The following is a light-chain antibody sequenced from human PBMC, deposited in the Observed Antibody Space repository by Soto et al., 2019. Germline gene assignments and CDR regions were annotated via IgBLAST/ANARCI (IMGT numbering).Light chain of an antibody. CDR2: AAS. CDR1: QSVRSN. Sequence: IVMTQSPATLSVSPGERATLSCRASQSVRSNLAWYQQKPGQAPRLVIYAASTRATGIPDRFSGSVSGTEFTLTISSLQSEDFAVYYCQQYNEWPPFTFGQGTRLEL. V-gene: IGKV3-15*01. CDR3: QQYNEWPPFT. J-gene: IGKJ5*01.